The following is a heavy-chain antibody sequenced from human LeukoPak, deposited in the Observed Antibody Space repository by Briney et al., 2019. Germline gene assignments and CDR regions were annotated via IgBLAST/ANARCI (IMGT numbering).Heavy chain of an antibody. CDR1: GGTFSSYA. V-gene: IGHV1-2*06. CDR2: MNPNSGGT. D-gene: IGHD3-10*01. J-gene: IGHJ5*01. Sequence: ASVKVSCKASGGTFSSYAISWVRQAPGQGLEWMGRMNPNSGGTDYAQTFQGRVTMTRDTSITTAYMELVRLRSDDTAVYFCARGTTYYDDSGSYRSLDSWGQGTLVIVSS. CDR3: ARGTTYYDDSGSYRSLDS.